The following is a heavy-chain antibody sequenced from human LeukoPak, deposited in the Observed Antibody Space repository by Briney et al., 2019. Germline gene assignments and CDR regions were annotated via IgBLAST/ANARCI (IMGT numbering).Heavy chain of an antibody. J-gene: IGHJ3*02. CDR2: ISSSGTTI. CDR3: ARDQGYYYGGHDAFDI. D-gene: IGHD3-10*01. Sequence: PGGSLRLSCAASVFTFNSYEMNWVRQAPGKGLEWVSYISSSGTTIYYADSVKRRFTISRDNAKNSLYLQMNRLRAEDTVVYYCARDQGYYYGGHDAFDIWGQGTMVTVYS. CDR1: VFTFNSYE. V-gene: IGHV3-48*03.